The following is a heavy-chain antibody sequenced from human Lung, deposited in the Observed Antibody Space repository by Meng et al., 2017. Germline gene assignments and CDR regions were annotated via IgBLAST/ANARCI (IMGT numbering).Heavy chain of an antibody. CDR1: GDSVSSNSAA. Sequence: QVHLQQSGPGLVKHSQTLSLTCAISGDSVSSNSAAWNWIRQSPSRGLEWLGRTYCSAKWYNGYAVSVRSRITINPDTSKNQFSLQLNSVTPEDTAVYYCARSQQWLDSWGQGTLVTVSS. D-gene: IGHD6-19*01. CDR3: ARSQQWLDS. V-gene: IGHV6-1*01. CDR2: TYCSAKWYN. J-gene: IGHJ4*02.